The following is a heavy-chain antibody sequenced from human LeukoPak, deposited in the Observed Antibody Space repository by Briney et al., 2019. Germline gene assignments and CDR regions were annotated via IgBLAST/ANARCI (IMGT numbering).Heavy chain of an antibody. CDR3: ARFRPDYYDSSGHYDY. D-gene: IGHD3-22*01. J-gene: IGHJ4*02. CDR1: GGSISSHY. Sequence: SETLSLTCIVSGGSISSHYWSWIRQPPGKGLVWIGYIYYSGSTNYNPSLKSRVTVSVDTSKNQFSLKLSSVTAADTAVYYCARFRPDYYDSSGHYDYWGQGTLVTVSS. V-gene: IGHV4-59*11. CDR2: IYYSGST.